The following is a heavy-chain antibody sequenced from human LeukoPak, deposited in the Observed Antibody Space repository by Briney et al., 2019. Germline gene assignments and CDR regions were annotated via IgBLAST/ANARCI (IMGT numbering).Heavy chain of an antibody. CDR1: GFTFSSYW. CDR2: IHSDGIGT. V-gene: IGHV3-74*01. J-gene: IGHJ4*02. CDR3: ARDQGSFDY. Sequence: GGSLRLSCAASGFTFSSYWMHWVRQAPVKGLVWVSRIHSDGIGTSYADSVRGRFTISRDNAKNTVYLQMNSLRAEDTAVYYCARDQGSFDYWGQGTLVTVSS.